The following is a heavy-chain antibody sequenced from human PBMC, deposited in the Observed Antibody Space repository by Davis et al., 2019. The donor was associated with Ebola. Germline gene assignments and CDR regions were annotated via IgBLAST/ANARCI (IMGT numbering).Heavy chain of an antibody. CDR3: ARHRTGYFDL. CDR1: GFTFSSYW. J-gene: IGHJ2*01. Sequence: GESLKISCAASGFTFSSYWMSWVRQAPGKGLEWVANIKQDGSEKYYVDSVKGRFTISRDNAKNSLYLQMNSLRAEDTAVYYCARHRTGYFDLWGRGTLVTVSS. V-gene: IGHV3-7*01. CDR2: IKQDGSEK.